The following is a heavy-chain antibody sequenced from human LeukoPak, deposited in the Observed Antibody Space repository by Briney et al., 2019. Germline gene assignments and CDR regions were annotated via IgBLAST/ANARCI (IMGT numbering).Heavy chain of an antibody. V-gene: IGHV4-59*01. CDR2: IYYSGST. CDR3: ARRDYSSFDY. Sequence: SETLSLTCAVYGGSFSGYYWSWIRQPPGKGLEWIGYIYYSGSTNYNPSLKSRVTISVDTSKNQFSLKLSSVTAADTAVYYCARRDYSSFDYWGQGTLVTVSS. J-gene: IGHJ4*02. D-gene: IGHD4-11*01. CDR1: GGSFSGYY.